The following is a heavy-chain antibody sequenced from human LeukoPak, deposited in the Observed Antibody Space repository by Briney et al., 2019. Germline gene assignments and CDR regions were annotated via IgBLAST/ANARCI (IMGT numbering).Heavy chain of an antibody. D-gene: IGHD1-26*01. J-gene: IGHJ4*02. CDR3: ARGWVREPFDY. Sequence: SETLSLTCTVSGGSISSYYWNWIRQPPGKGLEWIGYIYYSGSSNYNPSLKSRVTISVDTSKNQFSLELSSVTAADTAVYYCARGWVREPFDYWGQGTLVTVSS. CDR2: IYYSGSS. CDR1: GGSISSYY. V-gene: IGHV4-59*01.